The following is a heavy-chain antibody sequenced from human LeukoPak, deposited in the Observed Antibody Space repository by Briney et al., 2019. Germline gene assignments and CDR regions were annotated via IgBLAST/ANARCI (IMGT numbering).Heavy chain of an antibody. CDR3: ARWFTITSGDYDILTSSYQIGMEG. V-gene: IGHV1-2*02. CDR1: GYAFSAYN. CDR2: INPNSGGT. D-gene: IGHD3-9*01. J-gene: IGHJ6*02. Sequence: APVKPSDSPSGYAFSAYNMPTVRQSPGQGLEWMGWINPNSGGTNYAQKFQGRVTMTRDMSISTAYMELSRLTSDDTAVYYCARWFTITSGDYDILTSSYQIGMEGWGQGTTVTVSS.